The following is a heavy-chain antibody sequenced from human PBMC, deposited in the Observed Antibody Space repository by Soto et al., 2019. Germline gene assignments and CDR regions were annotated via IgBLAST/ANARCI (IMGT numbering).Heavy chain of an antibody. D-gene: IGHD1-26*01. J-gene: IGHJ1*01. CDR1: GGSISSSSYY. CDR3: ARHSEVGSYLGYFQH. V-gene: IGHV4-39*01. Sequence: SETLSLTCIVSGGSISSSSYYWGWIRQPPGKGLEWIGSIHYSGSTYYNPSLKSRVTISVGTSKNQFSLKLSSVTAADTAVYYCARHSEVGSYLGYFQHWGHGTLVTVSS. CDR2: IHYSGST.